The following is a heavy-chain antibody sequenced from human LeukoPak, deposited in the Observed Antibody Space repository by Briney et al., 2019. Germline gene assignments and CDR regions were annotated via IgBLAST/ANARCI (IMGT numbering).Heavy chain of an antibody. D-gene: IGHD2-15*01. V-gene: IGHV1-46*01. CDR3: ARAPHSSAGDNFDY. CDR1: GYTFTSFH. J-gene: IGHJ4*02. Sequence: ASVKVSCKASGYTFTSFHMHWVRQAPGQGLEWMGIINPSGGGTSYPQKFHGRVTMTRDTSTSTVYMELSSLRSEDTAVYYCARAPHSSAGDNFDYWGQGTLVTVSS. CDR2: INPSGGGT.